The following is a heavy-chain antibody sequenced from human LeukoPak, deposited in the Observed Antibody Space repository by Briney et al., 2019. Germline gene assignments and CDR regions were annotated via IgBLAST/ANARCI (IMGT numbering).Heavy chain of an antibody. CDR1: GFTFSSYA. D-gene: IGHD6-13*01. Sequence: PGGSLRLSYAASGFTFSSYAMSWVRQAPGKGLEWVSAISGSGGSTYYADSVKGRFTISRDNSKNTLYLQMNSLRAEDTAVYYCAKDRYSSSWFDYWGQGTLVTVSS. V-gene: IGHV3-23*01. CDR2: ISGSGGST. CDR3: AKDRYSSSWFDY. J-gene: IGHJ4*02.